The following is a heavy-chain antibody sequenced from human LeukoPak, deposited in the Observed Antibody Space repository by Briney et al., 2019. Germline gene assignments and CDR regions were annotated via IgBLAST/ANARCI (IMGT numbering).Heavy chain of an antibody. J-gene: IGHJ6*02. Sequence: GGSLRLSCAASGFTFSSYAMHWVRQAPGKGLEWVSGISGSGDSAYYADSVKGRFTISRDNSKNTLYLQMNSLRTEDTAIYYCAKSLISGFGYSYYYYAMDVWGQGTTVTVSS. CDR2: ISGSGDSA. V-gene: IGHV3-23*01. CDR3: AKSLISGFGYSYYYYAMDV. CDR1: GFTFSSYA. D-gene: IGHD5-18*01.